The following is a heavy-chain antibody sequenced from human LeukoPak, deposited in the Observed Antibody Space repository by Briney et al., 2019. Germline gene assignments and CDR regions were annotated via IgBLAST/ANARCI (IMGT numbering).Heavy chain of an antibody. CDR1: VFTLSNHW. D-gene: IGHD2-8*01. CDR3: VRNNAMDV. Sequence: GGSLKLSCAASVFTLSNHWIPWVRQVPGRGPEWVANVNRDGSETYYLDSVKGRFTISRDNAKNSLYLQMNSLRAEDTALYYCVRNNAMDVWGQGTTVIVSS. CDR2: VNRDGSET. J-gene: IGHJ6*02. V-gene: IGHV3-7*03.